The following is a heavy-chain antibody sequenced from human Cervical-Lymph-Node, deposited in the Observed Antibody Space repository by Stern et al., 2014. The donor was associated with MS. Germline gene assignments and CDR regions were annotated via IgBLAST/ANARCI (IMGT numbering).Heavy chain of an antibody. D-gene: IGHD4-23*01. V-gene: IGHV3-23*04. CDR3: ANSADRHGNEH. CDR1: GFVFSSYA. Sequence: EVHLVESGGGAVQPGGSLRLSCGASGFVFSSYAMNWVRQAPGKGLEWVSSIGFSADKTYYADSVKGRFIISRDNSKDTVYLQMNTLRAEDTAVYYCANSADRHGNEHWGQGTLVAVSS. J-gene: IGHJ1*01. CDR2: IGFSADKT.